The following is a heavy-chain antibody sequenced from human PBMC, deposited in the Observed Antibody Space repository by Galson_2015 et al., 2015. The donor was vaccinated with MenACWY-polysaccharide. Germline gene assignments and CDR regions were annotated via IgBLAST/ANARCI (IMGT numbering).Heavy chain of an antibody. Sequence: SLRLSCAASGFTFNNYWMTWVRQAPGKGLEWVASLSPTAGNTYYADSVRGRFTISRDNSKNTLYLQMNSLRAEDTAVYYCAKGAGHYGPYNYFDYWGQGTQVTVSS. CDR3: AKGAGHYGPYNYFDY. V-gene: IGHV3-23*01. CDR2: LSPTAGNT. D-gene: IGHD3-10*01. CDR1: GFTFNNYW. J-gene: IGHJ4*02.